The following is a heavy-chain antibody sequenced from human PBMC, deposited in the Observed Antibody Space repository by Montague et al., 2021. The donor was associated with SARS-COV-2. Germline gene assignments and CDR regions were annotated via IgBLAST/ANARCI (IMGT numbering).Heavy chain of an antibody. CDR3: VAGGDSAKAGAY. CDR1: GGSIANSHKY. D-gene: IGHD3-16*01. CDR2: VLYTGTP. J-gene: IGHJ4*02. Sequence: SETLSLTCTLSGGSIANSHKYWGWVRQPPGKGLEWIGSVLYTGTPLYXPSLTARVTISLDTSKNQFSLKMYSVTAADTATYFCVAGGDSAKAGAYWGQGTLVTVSS. V-gene: IGHV4-39*07.